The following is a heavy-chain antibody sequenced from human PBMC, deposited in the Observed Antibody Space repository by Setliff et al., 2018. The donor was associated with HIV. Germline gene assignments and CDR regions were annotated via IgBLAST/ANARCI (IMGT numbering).Heavy chain of an antibody. Sequence: SETLSLTCTVSGGSISSSSYYWGCIRQPPGKGLEWIGSIYHTGTTSYNRSLQSRVTISVDTSKNHFSLKVNSVTASDTAVYYCTRRAHGRQEPLWDQGTLVTVSS. CDR3: TRRAHGRQEPL. J-gene: IGHJ4*02. CDR2: IYHTGTT. V-gene: IGHV4-39*02. CDR1: GGSISSSSYY.